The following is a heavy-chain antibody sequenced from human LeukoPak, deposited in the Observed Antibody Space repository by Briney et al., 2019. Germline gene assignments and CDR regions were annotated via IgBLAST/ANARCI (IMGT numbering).Heavy chain of an antibody. CDR1: GYTFTSYG. V-gene: IGHV1-18*01. D-gene: IGHD6-19*01. CDR3: ARVDKISRGWYLYYYYMDV. J-gene: IGHJ6*03. CDR2: ISAYNGNT. Sequence: ASVKVSCKASGYTFTSYGISWVRQAPGQGLEWMGWISAYNGNTNYAQKLQGRVTMTTDTSTSTAYMELRSLRSDDTAVYYCARVDKISRGWYLYYYYMDVWGKGTTVTISS.